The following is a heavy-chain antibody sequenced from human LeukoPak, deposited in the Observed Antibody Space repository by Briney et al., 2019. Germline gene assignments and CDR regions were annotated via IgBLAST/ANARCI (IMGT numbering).Heavy chain of an antibody. D-gene: IGHD4-17*01. Sequence: GRSLRLSCAASGCTFSNYGLHWVRQAPGKGLEWVGVIWYDGSKKYYADSVKGRFTISRDDSKNTLYLQMNSLRAEDTAVYYCARDPYGDYAEYFQHWGQGTLVTVSS. J-gene: IGHJ1*01. CDR1: GCTFSNYG. CDR3: ARDPYGDYAEYFQH. V-gene: IGHV3-33*01. CDR2: IWYDGSKK.